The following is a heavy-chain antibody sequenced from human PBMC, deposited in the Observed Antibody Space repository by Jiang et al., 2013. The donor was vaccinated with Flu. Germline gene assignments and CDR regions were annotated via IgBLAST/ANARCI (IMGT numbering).Heavy chain of an antibody. V-gene: IGHV5-51*01. D-gene: IGHD1-26*01. CDR2: IYPGKTLDT. Sequence: IYPGKTLDTRYSPSFQGQVTISADKSITTAYLQWSSLKASDTAMYYCARRLSGNYDFWGQGTLVTVSS. J-gene: IGHJ4*02. CDR3: ARRLSGNYDF.